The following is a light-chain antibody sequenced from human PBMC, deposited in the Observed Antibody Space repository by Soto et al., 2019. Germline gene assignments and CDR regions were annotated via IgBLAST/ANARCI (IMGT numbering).Light chain of an antibody. Sequence: EIVLTQSPGTLSLSPGERATLSCRASQSVSSGYLVWYQQKPGQAPRLLIYGASSRATGIPDRFSGSGSGTDFTLTISRLEPEDFAVYYCQQYGSSPRTCGQGTKVEIK. CDR3: QQYGSSPRT. V-gene: IGKV3-20*01. CDR1: QSVSSGY. J-gene: IGKJ1*01. CDR2: GAS.